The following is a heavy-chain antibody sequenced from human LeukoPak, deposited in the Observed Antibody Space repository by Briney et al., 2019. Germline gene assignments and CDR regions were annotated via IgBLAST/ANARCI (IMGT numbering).Heavy chain of an antibody. D-gene: IGHD1-7*01. V-gene: IGHV1-2*02. J-gene: IGHJ4*02. CDR1: GYTFTTYY. CDR3: VRENWYYDY. CDR2: IYPKNGVT. Sequence: ASVKVSCKASGYTFTTYYMHWVRQAPGQGLEWMGWIYPKNGVTNYAQKFQGRVTMTRDTSIGIVYMEMSRLRPDDTAVYYCVRENWYYDYWGQRTLVTVSS.